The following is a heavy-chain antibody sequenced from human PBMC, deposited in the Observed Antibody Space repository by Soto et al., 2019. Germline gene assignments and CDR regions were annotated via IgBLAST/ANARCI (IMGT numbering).Heavy chain of an antibody. CDR3: ARGGSGRYEDVDY. V-gene: IGHV3-21*01. CDR2: ISTSSSYI. D-gene: IGHD6-19*01. J-gene: IGHJ4*02. CDR1: GFPFSIIT. Sequence: EVQLVESGGGLVKPGGSLRLPVAPSGFPFSIITLTWFRQPPGKGLEWVSSISTSSSYIHYADSVKGRFTISRDNAKNSMYLQMNSLRAEDTAVYYCARGGSGRYEDVDYWGQGTLVTVSS.